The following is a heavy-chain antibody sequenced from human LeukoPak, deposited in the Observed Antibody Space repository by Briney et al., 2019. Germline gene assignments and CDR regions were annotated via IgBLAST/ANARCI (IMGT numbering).Heavy chain of an antibody. V-gene: IGHV1-69*01. CDR1: GGTFSSYA. Sequence: ASVKVSCKASGGTFSSYAISWVRQAPGQGLEWMGGIIPIFGTANYAQKFQGRVTITADESTSTAYMELSSLRSEDTAVYYCARDRDPLVGVTAEGNWFDPWGQGTLVTVSS. J-gene: IGHJ5*02. CDR2: IIPIFGTA. D-gene: IGHD1-26*01. CDR3: ARDRDPLVGVTAEGNWFDP.